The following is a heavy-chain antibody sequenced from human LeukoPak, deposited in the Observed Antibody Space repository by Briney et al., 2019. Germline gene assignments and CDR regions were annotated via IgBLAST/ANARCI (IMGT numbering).Heavy chain of an antibody. Sequence: GGSLRLSCAASGFTFSNYGMHWVRQAPGKGLEWVASIRYDGFNKYYADSLKGRFTISRDNSKNTLYLKMNSLRAEDTAVYYWAKKTIVGATVDAFDIWGQGTMVIVSS. V-gene: IGHV3-30*02. CDR3: AKKTIVGATVDAFDI. CDR1: GFTFSNYG. J-gene: IGHJ3*02. D-gene: IGHD1-26*01. CDR2: IRYDGFNK.